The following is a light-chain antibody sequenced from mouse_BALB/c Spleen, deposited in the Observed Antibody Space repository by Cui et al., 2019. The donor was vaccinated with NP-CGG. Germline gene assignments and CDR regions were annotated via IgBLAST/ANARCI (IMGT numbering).Light chain of an antibody. CDR3: ALWYSNHWV. CDR1: TGAVTTSNY. V-gene: IGLV1*01. Sequence: QAVLTKETALTTSPGETVTLTCRSNTGAVTTSNYANWVQEKPDHLFTGLIGGTNNRVPGVPARFSGSLIGDKAALTITGAQTEDEAIYFCALWYSNHWVFGGGTKLTVL. CDR2: GTN. J-gene: IGLJ1*01.